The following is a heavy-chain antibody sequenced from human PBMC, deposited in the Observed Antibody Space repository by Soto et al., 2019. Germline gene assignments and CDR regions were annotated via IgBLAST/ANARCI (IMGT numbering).Heavy chain of an antibody. D-gene: IGHD4-17*01. Sequence: PSQTLSITCSVSAGSISSSASYWSWILQPPGKGLEWIGYISNTGGTYYTPSLKSRVTISVDASKSQFSLKLSSVTAADTAVYYCARGTTVTTRGRNWFDPWGQGTLVSVSS. J-gene: IGHJ5*02. CDR3: ARGTTVTTRGRNWFDP. CDR1: AGSISSSASY. V-gene: IGHV4-30-4*01. CDR2: ISNTGGT.